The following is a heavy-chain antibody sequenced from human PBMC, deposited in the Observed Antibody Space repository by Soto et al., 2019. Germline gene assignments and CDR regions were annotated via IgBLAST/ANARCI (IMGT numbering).Heavy chain of an antibody. V-gene: IGHV3-23*01. D-gene: IGHD3-16*01. CDR2: TSGSGGST. CDR1: GFTFSSYA. Sequence: EVQLLESGGGLVQPGGSLRLSCAASGFTFSSYAMSWVRQAPGKGLEWVSSTSGSGGSTYYADSVKGRFTISRDNSKNTLYLRMNSLRAEDTAVYYCAKVGRMTYENNWGQGTLVTVSS. J-gene: IGHJ4*02. CDR3: AKVGRMTYENN.